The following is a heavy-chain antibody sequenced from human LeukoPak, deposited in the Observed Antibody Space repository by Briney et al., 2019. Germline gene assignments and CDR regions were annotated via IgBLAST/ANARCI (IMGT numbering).Heavy chain of an antibody. Sequence: LSQTLCLTCAVSAGSLSTPYGHWIRRSPGKRLEGIVFVFYASITNSNPSLKSQVTISLDTSKNHFSLKLTSVTAADTAVYYCASGAVFGVITPHYFHYWGQGTRVTVSS. CDR2: VFYASIT. V-gene: IGHV4-59*11. D-gene: IGHD3-3*01. CDR3: ASGAVFGVITPHYFHY. J-gene: IGHJ4*02. CDR1: AGSLSTPY.